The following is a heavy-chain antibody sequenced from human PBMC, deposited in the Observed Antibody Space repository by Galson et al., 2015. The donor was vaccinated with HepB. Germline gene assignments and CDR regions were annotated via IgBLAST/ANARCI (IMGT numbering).Heavy chain of an antibody. J-gene: IGHJ4*02. Sequence: SVKVSCKASGYTFTSYDINWVRQATGQGLEWMGWMNPNSGNTAYAQKFQGRVTMTRSTSISTAYMELSSLRSEDTAVYYCARSDYGDYDYWGQGTLVTVSS. V-gene: IGHV1-8*01. CDR1: GYTFTSYD. D-gene: IGHD4-17*01. CDR2: MNPNSGNT. CDR3: ARSDYGDYDY.